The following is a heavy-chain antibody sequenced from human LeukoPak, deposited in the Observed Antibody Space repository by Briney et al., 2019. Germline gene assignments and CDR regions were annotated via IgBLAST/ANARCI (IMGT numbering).Heavy chain of an antibody. CDR2: INGGGSPI. J-gene: IGHJ4*02. CDR3: VRDNPRCCGVIPSNIDDY. Sequence: GGSLRLSCAASGFIFSRDSMNWVRQAPGKGLEWVAYINGGGSPIYYADSVRGRFTISRDNAKNSLYLQMNSLRAEDTAVYYCVRDNPRCCGVIPSNIDDYWGQGTLVTVSS. V-gene: IGHV3-48*01. D-gene: IGHD2-21*01. CDR1: GFIFSRDS.